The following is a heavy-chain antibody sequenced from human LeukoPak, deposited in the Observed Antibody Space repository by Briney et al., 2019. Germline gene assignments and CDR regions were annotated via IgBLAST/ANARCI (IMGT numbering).Heavy chain of an antibody. CDR2: LYYSGST. CDR3: ARRSYYDSSAIFDY. Sequence: SETLSLTCTVSGGSISSSSYYWDWIRQPPGKGLEWIGSLYYSGSTYYNPSLKSRVTISVDTSKNQFSLKLSSVTAADTAVFYCARRSYYDSSAIFDYWGQGTLVTVSP. D-gene: IGHD3-22*01. CDR1: GGSISSSSYY. J-gene: IGHJ4*02. V-gene: IGHV4-39*01.